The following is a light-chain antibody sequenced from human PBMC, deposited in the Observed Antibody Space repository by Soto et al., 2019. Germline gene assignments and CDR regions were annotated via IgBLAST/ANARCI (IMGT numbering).Light chain of an antibody. CDR3: QQYYSYPWT. CDR2: AAS. CDR1: QGISSY. Sequence: AIRMTQSPSSFSASTGDRVTITCRASQGISSYLAWYQQKPGKAPKLLIYAASTLQRGVPSRFSGSGSGTDFTLTISCLQSEDFATYYCQQYYSYPWTFGPGTKVDIK. V-gene: IGKV1-8*01. J-gene: IGKJ3*01.